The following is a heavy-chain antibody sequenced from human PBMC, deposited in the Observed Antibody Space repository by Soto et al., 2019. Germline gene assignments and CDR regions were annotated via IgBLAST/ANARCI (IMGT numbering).Heavy chain of an antibody. D-gene: IGHD3-22*01. V-gene: IGHV4-61*01. CDR3: ATQPRYDSSGYFFY. CDR1: GGSVSSSNYY. CDR2: IYYSGSA. Sequence: PSETLSLTCTVSGGSVSSSNYYWSWIRQPPGKGLEWLGYIYYSGSASYNPSLKSRITVSVDTSKNQFSLELRSVTAADTAVYYCATQPRYDSSGYFFYWGQGRLVTVSS. J-gene: IGHJ4*02.